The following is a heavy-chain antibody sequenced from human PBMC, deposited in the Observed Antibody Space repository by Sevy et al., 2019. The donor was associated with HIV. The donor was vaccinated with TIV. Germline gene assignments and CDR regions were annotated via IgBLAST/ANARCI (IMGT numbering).Heavy chain of an antibody. CDR3: ASVKRWEERRRGSSGWYYFDY. CDR1: GGSISSYY. Sequence: SETLSLTCTVSGGSISSYYWSWIRQPPGKGLEWIGYIYYSGSTNYNPSLKSRVTISVDTSKNQFSLKLSSVTAADTAVDYCASVKRWEERRRGSSGWYYFDYWGQGTLVTVSS. CDR2: IYYSGST. D-gene: IGHD6-19*01. J-gene: IGHJ4*02. V-gene: IGHV4-59*12.